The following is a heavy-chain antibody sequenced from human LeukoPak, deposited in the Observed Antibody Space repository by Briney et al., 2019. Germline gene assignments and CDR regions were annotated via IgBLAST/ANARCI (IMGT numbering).Heavy chain of an antibody. CDR1: GFTFSSYS. Sequence: PGGSLRLSCAASGFTFSSYSMNWVRQAPGKGLEWVSYISSSSSTIYYADSVKGRFTISRDNSKNTLNLQMNSLIAEDTAVYYCAKGGVHYGDYYYYMDVWGKGTTVTVSS. J-gene: IGHJ6*03. D-gene: IGHD4-17*01. CDR3: AKGGVHYGDYYYYMDV. CDR2: ISSSSSTI. V-gene: IGHV3-48*01.